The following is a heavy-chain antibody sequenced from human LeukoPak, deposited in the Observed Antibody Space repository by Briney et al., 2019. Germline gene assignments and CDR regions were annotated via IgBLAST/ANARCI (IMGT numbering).Heavy chain of an antibody. CDR2: IRSKAFGGTT. CDR1: GFTFGDYA. D-gene: IGHD3-9*01. CDR3: TRERPLKPPDY. J-gene: IGHJ4*02. Sequence: GGSLRLSCTPSGFTFGDYAMSWFRQAPGKGLEWVGFIRSKAFGGTTEYAASVKGRFTISRDDSKSIAYLQMNSLKTEDTAVYYCTRERPLKPPDYWGQGTLVTVSS. V-gene: IGHV3-49*03.